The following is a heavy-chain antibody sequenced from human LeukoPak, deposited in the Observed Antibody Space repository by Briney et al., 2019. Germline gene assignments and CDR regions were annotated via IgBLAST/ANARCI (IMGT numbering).Heavy chain of an antibody. CDR3: ARGAYDFWSGLGTNDAFDI. CDR1: GFTVSSNY. Sequence: GGSLRLSCAASGFTVSSNYMSWVRQAPGKGLEWVSVIYSGGSTYYADSVKGRFTISRDNSKNTLYLQMNSLRAEDTAVYYCARGAYDFWSGLGTNDAFDIWGQGTMVTVSS. J-gene: IGHJ3*02. CDR2: IYSGGST. V-gene: IGHV3-53*01. D-gene: IGHD3-3*01.